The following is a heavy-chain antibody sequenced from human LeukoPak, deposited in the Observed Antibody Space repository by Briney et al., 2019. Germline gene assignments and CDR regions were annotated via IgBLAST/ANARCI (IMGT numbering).Heavy chain of an antibody. V-gene: IGHV1-2*02. Sequence: ASVKVSCKASGYTFTGYYMHWVRQAPGQGLEWMGWINPNSGGTNYAQKFQGRVTMTRDKSIRTAYMELSRLTSDDTAVYYCARDNREVRGGDCFDVWSKGTTVTVSS. D-gene: IGHD2-21*02. CDR2: INPNSGGT. J-gene: IGHJ6*04. CDR1: GYTFTGYY. CDR3: ARDNREVRGGDCFDV.